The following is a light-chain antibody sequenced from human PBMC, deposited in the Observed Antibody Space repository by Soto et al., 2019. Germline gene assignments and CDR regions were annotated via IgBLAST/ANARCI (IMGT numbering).Light chain of an antibody. Sequence: DIQMTQSPSTLSASVGDRVTITCRASQSISSWLAWYQQKPGKAPKLLIYDASSLESGVPSRFSGSGSGTEFTLTISSLQPGDFATYYCQQYNSYSRTFGPGTKVDIK. J-gene: IGKJ3*01. CDR3: QQYNSYSRT. CDR2: DAS. V-gene: IGKV1-5*01. CDR1: QSISSW.